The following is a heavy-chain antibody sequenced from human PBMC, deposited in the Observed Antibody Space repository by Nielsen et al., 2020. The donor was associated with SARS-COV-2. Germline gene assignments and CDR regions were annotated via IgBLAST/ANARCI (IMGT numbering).Heavy chain of an antibody. J-gene: IGHJ6*02. D-gene: IGHD3/OR15-3a*01. CDR1: GYTFTDYY. Sequence: ASVKVSCKASGYTFTDYYIHWVRQAPGQGLEWMGRINPYSGGTNYAQKFQGTVTMTRDASISTVYMELTSDDTAVYYCARARATIFGLVMSYGMDFRGQGTTVAVSS. CDR3: ARARATIFGLVMSYGMDF. V-gene: IGHV1-2*06. CDR2: INPYSGGT.